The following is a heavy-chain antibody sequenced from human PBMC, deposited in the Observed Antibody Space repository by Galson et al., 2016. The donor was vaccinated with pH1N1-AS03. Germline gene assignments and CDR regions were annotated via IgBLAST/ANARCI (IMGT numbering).Heavy chain of an antibody. CDR1: GYIFTDFY. Sequence: SVKVSCKASGYIFTDFYVHWVRQAPGQGLEWMGWINTDSGVTNYAQKFEAWVTMTRDTSVSTAYMELYGLKSDDTAVYYCARDPRGPCTSATCPTTYYFGMDDWGQGRLVTVSS. J-gene: IGHJ4*02. V-gene: IGHV1-2*04. CDR3: ARDPRGPCTSATCPTTYYFGMDD. D-gene: IGHD2-2*01. CDR2: INTDSGVT.